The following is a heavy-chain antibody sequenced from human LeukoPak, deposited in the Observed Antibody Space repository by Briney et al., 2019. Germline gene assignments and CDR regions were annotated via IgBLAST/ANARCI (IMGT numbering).Heavy chain of an antibody. V-gene: IGHV4-39*01. J-gene: IGHJ4*02. CDR1: GGSISSSSYY. Sequence: SETLSLTCTVSGGSISSSSYYWGWIRQPPGKGLEWIGSIYYSGSTYYNPSLKSRVTISVDTSKNQFSLKLSSVTAADTAVYYCARPTLFVSVDYWGQGTLVTVSS. CDR3: ARPTLFVSVDY. CDR2: IYYSGST. D-gene: IGHD5/OR15-5a*01.